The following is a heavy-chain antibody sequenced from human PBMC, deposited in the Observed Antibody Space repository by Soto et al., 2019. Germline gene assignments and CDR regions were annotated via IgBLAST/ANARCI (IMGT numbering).Heavy chain of an antibody. Sequence: GGSLRLSCAASGFTFSSYDMTWVRQAPGKGLEWVSSISDSGASTYYADSVKGRFTISRDNAKNSLYLQMNSLRAEDTAVYYCARDQIDLXSSGYQADYHYYYGMDVWGQGTTVTVSS. CDR1: GFTFSSYD. CDR2: ISDSGAST. D-gene: IGHD3-22*01. V-gene: IGHV3-23*01. J-gene: IGHJ6*02. CDR3: ARDQIDLXSSGYQADYHYYYGMDV.